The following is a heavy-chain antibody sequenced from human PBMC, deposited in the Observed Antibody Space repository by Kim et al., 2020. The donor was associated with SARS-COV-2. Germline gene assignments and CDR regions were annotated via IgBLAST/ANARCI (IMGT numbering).Heavy chain of an antibody. CDR3: AYGSVTNGAFDI. V-gene: IGHV1-69*02. D-gene: IGHD3-10*01. J-gene: IGHJ3*02. Sequence: NYAQKFQGGVTITADKSTSTAYMELSSLRSEDTAVYCCAYGSVTNGAFDIWGQGTMVTVSS.